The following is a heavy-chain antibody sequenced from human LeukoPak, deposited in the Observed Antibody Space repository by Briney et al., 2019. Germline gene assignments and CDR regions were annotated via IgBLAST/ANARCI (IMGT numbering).Heavy chain of an antibody. CDR1: AGNFITYA. D-gene: IGHD5-12*01. V-gene: IGHV1-69*04. Sequence: SVLVSSKESAGNFITYAISWGRQDTGQKVEWMGRIIPILGIANYAQEFQGRVTITADKSPSTAYMELSSLRSEDTAVYYCARTLSGYDFYCYGMDVWGQGTTVTVSS. J-gene: IGHJ6*02. CDR2: IIPILGIA. CDR3: ARTLSGYDFYCYGMDV.